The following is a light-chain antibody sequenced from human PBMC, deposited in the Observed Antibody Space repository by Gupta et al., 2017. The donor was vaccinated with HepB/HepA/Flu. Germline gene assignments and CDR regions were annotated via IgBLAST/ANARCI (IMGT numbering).Light chain of an antibody. V-gene: IGLV2-14*01. CDR1: NGDY. CDR2: NVF. Sequence: SALAQPASVSGSPGQSITTPCTGTNGDYVPWYQQYPGKAPKLLLNNVFDRPSWISHLFSGSKSGNKASLTISGLQAEEEADYYCSTYTSTSTLVVFGGGTHLTVL. CDR3: STYTSTSTLVV. J-gene: IGLJ2*01.